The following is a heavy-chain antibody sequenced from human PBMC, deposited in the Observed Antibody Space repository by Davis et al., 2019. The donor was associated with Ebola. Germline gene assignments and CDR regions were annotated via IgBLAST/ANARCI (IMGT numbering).Heavy chain of an antibody. CDR2: LYSSGST. V-gene: IGHV4-39*02. J-gene: IGHJ2*01. CDR1: GVSITSRNSY. D-gene: IGHD2-8*01. CDR3: AKAGVSDGQRWYFDL. Sequence: PGGSLRLSCTVSGVSITSRNSYWGWIRQPPGKGLEWIGTLYSSGSTYYNPSLKSRVTISADTSESHFSLRLSSVTAADTAVYYCAKAGVSDGQRWYFDLWGRGTPVTVSS.